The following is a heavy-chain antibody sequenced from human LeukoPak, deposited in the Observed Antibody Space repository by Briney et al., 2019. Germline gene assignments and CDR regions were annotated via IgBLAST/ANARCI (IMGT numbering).Heavy chain of an antibody. Sequence: PGGSLRLSCSATGFSLSNYWISWVRQAPGKGLEWVANIKLDGSEKYYVNSVKGRFTISRDNAKHSLNLQMDSLRAEDTAVYYCARVNGYYYGSGSYGIDYWGQGTLVTVSS. CDR2: IKLDGSEK. CDR1: GFSLSNYW. CDR3: ARVNGYYYGSGSYGIDY. D-gene: IGHD3-10*01. V-gene: IGHV3-7*01. J-gene: IGHJ4*02.